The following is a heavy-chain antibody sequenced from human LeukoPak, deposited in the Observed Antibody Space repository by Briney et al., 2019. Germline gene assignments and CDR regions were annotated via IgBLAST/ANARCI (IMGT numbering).Heavy chain of an antibody. CDR3: AKLYSSSSSLVY. V-gene: IGHV3-30*18. D-gene: IGHD6-6*01. Sequence: PGGSLRLSCAASGFTFSSYGMHWVRQAPGKGLEWVAVISYDESNKYYADSVTSRFTISRDNSKNTLYLQMNSLRAEDTAVYYCAKLYSSSSSLVYWGQGTLVTVSS. CDR1: GFTFSSYG. J-gene: IGHJ4*02. CDR2: ISYDESNK.